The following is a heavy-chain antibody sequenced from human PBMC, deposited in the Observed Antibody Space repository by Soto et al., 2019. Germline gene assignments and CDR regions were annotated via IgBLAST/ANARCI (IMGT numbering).Heavy chain of an antibody. CDR2: IKHSGST. CDR1: GGSFSGYY. J-gene: IGHJ4*02. V-gene: IGHV4-34*01. Sequence: QVQLQQWGAGLLKPSETLSLTCAVYGGSFSGYYWSWIRQPPGKGLEWIGEIKHSGSTNYNPSLKSRVTISVDTSKNQFSLKLSSVTAADTAVYYCARGPIKGGAEPFFDYWGQGTLVTVSS. CDR3: ARGPIKGGAEPFFDY. D-gene: IGHD1-26*01.